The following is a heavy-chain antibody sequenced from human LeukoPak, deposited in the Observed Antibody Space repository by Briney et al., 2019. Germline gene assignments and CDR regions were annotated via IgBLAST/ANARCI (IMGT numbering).Heavy chain of an antibody. Sequence: PGGSLRLSCSASGFTFRRYAMHWVRQPPGKGLEWIGSIYYSGTPYYNPSLNSRVTISVDTSKNQFSLKLSSVTAADTAVYYCAREDFYGSGSYPWYFDLWGRGTLVSVSS. CDR1: GFTFRRYAMH. CDR3: AREDFYGSGSYPWYFDL. V-gene: IGHV4-39*02. CDR2: IYYSGTP. D-gene: IGHD3-10*01. J-gene: IGHJ2*01.